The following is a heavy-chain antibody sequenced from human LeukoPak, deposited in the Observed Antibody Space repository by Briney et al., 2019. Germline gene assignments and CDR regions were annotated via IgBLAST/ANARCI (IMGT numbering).Heavy chain of an antibody. J-gene: IGHJ4*02. D-gene: IGHD6-19*01. Sequence: GGSLRLSCTTSGFIFSKAWMSWVRQAPGKGLEWVGRVTSQIDGGTTNYAAPVKGRFTMSRDGSRDTLYLQMNSLKTEDTAVYYCTTSLGSFSSGWYPFNYWGQGTLVTVSS. CDR3: TTSLGSFSSGWYPFNY. V-gene: IGHV3-15*01. CDR2: VTSQIDGGTT. CDR1: GFIFSKAW.